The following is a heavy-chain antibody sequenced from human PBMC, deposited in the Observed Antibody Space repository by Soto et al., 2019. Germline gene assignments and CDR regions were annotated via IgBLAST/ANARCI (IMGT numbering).Heavy chain of an antibody. CDR1: GFTFSSYG. CDR3: AKDLVADYYFEY. D-gene: IGHD6-19*01. Sequence: QVQLVESGGGVVQPGRSLRLSCAASGFTFSSYGMHWVRQAPGKGLEWVAVISYDGSNKYYADSVKGRFTISRDNSKNTLYLQMNSLRAEDTAVYYCAKDLVADYYFEYWGQGTLVTVSS. V-gene: IGHV3-30*18. J-gene: IGHJ4*02. CDR2: ISYDGSNK.